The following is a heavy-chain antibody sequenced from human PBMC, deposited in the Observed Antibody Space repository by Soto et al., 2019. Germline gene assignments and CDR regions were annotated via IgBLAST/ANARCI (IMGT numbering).Heavy chain of an antibody. CDR1: GGSISSSSYY. J-gene: IGHJ5*02. CDR3: ASPKIAFYNWFDP. D-gene: IGHD3-3*02. CDR2: IYYSGST. V-gene: IGHV4-39*01. Sequence: QLQLQESGPGLVKPSETLSLSCTVSGGSISSSSYYWGWIRQPPGKGLEWIGSIYYSGSTYYNPSLKSRVTISVDTSKNQFSLKLRSVTAADTAVYYRASPKIAFYNWFDPWGQGTLVNVSS.